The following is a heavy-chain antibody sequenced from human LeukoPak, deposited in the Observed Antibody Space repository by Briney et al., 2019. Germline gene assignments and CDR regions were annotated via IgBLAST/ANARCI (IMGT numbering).Heavy chain of an antibody. V-gene: IGHV3-30*02. D-gene: IGHD2-15*01. Sequence: GGSLRLSCAASGFTFSSYGMHWVRQAPGKGLEWVAFIRYDGSNKYYADSVKGRFTISRDNSKNTLYLQMNSLRAEDTAVYYCAKPEEDIVVVVAATTGMGVWGKGTTVTISS. CDR2: IRYDGSNK. CDR1: GFTFSSYG. J-gene: IGHJ6*03. CDR3: AKPEEDIVVVVAATTGMGV.